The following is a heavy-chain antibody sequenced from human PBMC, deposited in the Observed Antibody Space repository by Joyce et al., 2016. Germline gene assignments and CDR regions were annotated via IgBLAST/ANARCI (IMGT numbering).Heavy chain of an antibody. Sequence: VQLVESGGGLVQPGGSLRLSCVASGFSFNNYWMAWVRQTPGKGMEWVARIKPDGSDKYYADSVKGRFTISRDNAKNSLSLQMNSLRAEDTAVYYCVRDKRWGQGTLVTVSS. V-gene: IGHV3-7*03. J-gene: IGHJ4*02. CDR1: GFSFNNYW. CDR2: IKPDGSDK. CDR3: VRDKR.